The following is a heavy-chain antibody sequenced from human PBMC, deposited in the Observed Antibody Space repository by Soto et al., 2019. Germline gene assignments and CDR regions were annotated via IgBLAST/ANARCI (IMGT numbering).Heavy chain of an antibody. J-gene: IGHJ6*02. CDR3: ATRQCSSAAGYASDYYNYGMDL. Sequence: QVQLVQSGAEVKKPGASVRVSCEASGYTFTGYYIHWVRQAPGQGLEWMGWINPNSGGTNYAQKFQGWVTMTRDTSISTADMDLNRLKPDDTAVYYCATRQCSSAAGYASDYYNYGMDLWGQGTTVTVSS. CDR1: GYTFTGYY. D-gene: IGHD2-2*01. CDR2: INPNSGGT. V-gene: IGHV1-2*04.